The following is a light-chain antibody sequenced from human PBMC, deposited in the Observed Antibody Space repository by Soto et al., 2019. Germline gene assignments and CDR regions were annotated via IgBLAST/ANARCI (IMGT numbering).Light chain of an antibody. CDR3: ATWDDSLNGWV. CDR1: SSNIGSNA. V-gene: IGLV1-44*01. J-gene: IGLJ3*02. CDR2: SNN. Sequence: QAVVTQPPSASGTPGQRVTISCSGSSSNIGSNAVSWYQQLPGTAPKVLIYSNNQRPSGVPDRFSGSKSGTSASLAISGLQSEDDADYYCATWDDSLNGWVFGGATKVTVL.